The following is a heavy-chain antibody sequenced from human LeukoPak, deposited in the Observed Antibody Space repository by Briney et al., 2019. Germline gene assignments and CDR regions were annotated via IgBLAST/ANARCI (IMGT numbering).Heavy chain of an antibody. J-gene: IGHJ5*02. CDR2: ISSSGSTI. CDR1: GFTFSDYY. D-gene: IGHD3-3*01. CDR3: ARGVSYDFWSGYYNH. Sequence: GGSLRLSCAASGFTFSDYYMSWIRQAPGKGLEWVSYISSSGSTIYYADSVKGRFTISRDSAKNSLYLQMNSLRAEDTAVYYCARGVSYDFWSGYYNHWGQGTLVTVSS. V-gene: IGHV3-11*04.